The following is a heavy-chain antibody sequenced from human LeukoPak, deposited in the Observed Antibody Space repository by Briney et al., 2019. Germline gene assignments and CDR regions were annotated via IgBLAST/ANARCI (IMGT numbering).Heavy chain of an antibody. D-gene: IGHD6-13*01. J-gene: IGHJ4*02. CDR1: GGSISSGSYY. CDR3: ATLGIAVDY. V-gene: IGHV4-61*02. Sequence: SETLSLTCTVSGGSISSGSYYWSWIRQPAGKGLEWIGRIYTSGSTNYNPSLKSRVTMSVDTSKNQFSLKLTSVTAADTAVYFCATLGIAVDYWGQGALVTVSS. CDR2: IYTSGST.